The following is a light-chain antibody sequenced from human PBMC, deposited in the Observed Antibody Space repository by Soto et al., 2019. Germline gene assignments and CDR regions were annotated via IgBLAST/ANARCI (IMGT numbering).Light chain of an antibody. CDR1: QSVSSGF. Sequence: EIVLTQSPGTLSLSPGERATLSCRASQSVSSGFLAWYQQKPGQAPRLLIYGASSRATGIPDRSSGSGSGTDFTLTNSRLEHEDFAVYYCQQYNISPFTFGQGTRLEIK. V-gene: IGKV3-20*01. J-gene: IGKJ5*01. CDR3: QQYNISPFT. CDR2: GAS.